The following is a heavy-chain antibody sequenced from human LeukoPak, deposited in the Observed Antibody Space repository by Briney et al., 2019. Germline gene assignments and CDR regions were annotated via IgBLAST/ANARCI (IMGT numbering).Heavy chain of an antibody. Sequence: ASVKVSCKASGYILSDYYVHWIRHAPGQGLEWMGWIDPNSGGTHHAPNFQGRATMTRDSAISTVYLDLRRLTSDDTAIYYCARSRRPFYYYGMHVWGLGTSVTVSS. CDR1: GYILSDYY. V-gene: IGHV1-2*02. CDR3: ARSRRPFYYYGMHV. CDR2: IDPNSGGT. J-gene: IGHJ6*02.